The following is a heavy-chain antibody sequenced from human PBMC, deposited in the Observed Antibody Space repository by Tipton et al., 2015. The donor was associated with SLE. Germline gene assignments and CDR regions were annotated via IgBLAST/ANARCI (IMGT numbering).Heavy chain of an antibody. V-gene: IGHV3-74*01. CDR2: MNTDGSIT. CDR3: ATRSGTRGY. J-gene: IGHJ4*01. Sequence: GSLRLSCAASGFTFSSYWMFWVRQAPGKGLVCVSRMNTDGSITTYADSVKGRFTISRDNAKNTLYLQMNSLRADDTAVYYCATRSGTRGYWGHGTLVTVSS. CDR1: GFTFSSYW. D-gene: IGHD1-26*01.